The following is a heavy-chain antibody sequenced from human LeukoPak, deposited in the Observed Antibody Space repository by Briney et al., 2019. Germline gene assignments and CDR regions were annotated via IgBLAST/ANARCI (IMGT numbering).Heavy chain of an antibody. CDR1: GFTFSSYG. Sequence: GGSLRLACAASGFTFSSYGMSWVRQAPGKGLEWVSAISGSGGSTYYADSVKGRFTISRDNSKNTLYLQMNSLRAEDTAVYYCAKDGGPSVFDYWGQGTLVTVSS. D-gene: IGHD3-16*01. CDR3: AKDGGPSVFDY. J-gene: IGHJ4*02. CDR2: ISGSGGST. V-gene: IGHV3-23*01.